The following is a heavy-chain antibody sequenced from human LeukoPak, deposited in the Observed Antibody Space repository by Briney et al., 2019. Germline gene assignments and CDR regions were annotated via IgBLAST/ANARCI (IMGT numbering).Heavy chain of an antibody. CDR3: AKPGGPWRYGFAAYYFDY. D-gene: IGHD3-10*01. J-gene: IGHJ4*02. V-gene: IGHV3-23*01. CDR1: GFIFSSYV. Sequence: PGGSLRLSCEASGFIFSSYVMGWVRQAPGKGLEWVSSISVGGGDTFTADSVKGRFTISRDNSKNTLYLQMNSLRAEDTAVYYCAKPGGPWRYGFAAYYFDYWGQGTLVTVSS. CDR2: ISVGGGDT.